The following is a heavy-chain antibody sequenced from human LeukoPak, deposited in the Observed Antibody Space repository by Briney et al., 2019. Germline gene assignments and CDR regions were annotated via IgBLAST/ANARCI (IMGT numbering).Heavy chain of an antibody. D-gene: IGHD4-17*01. CDR3: ARGDYSDYYYYMDV. CDR1: GFTFDDYG. J-gene: IGHJ6*03. V-gene: IGHV3-20*04. Sequence: GGSLRLSCAASGFTFDDYGMSWVRQAPGKGPEWVSGINWNGGSTGYADSVKGRFTISGDNAKSSLYLQMNSLRAEDTALYYCARGDYSDYYYYMDVWGKGTTVTVSS. CDR2: INWNGGST.